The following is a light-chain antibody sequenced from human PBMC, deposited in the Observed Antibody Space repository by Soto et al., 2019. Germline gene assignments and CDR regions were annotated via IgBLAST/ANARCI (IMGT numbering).Light chain of an antibody. Sequence: QSALNQPASVSGSPGQTITISCAGTTSDIGSYNFVSWYQQHPGTAPKLIIYEVTNRPLGISSRFSGSRSGNTASLTISGLRTEDEAHYYCSSCTLNTTRVFGGGSK. CDR3: SSCTLNTTRV. CDR1: TSDIGSYNF. CDR2: EVT. V-gene: IGLV2-14*03. J-gene: IGLJ3*02.